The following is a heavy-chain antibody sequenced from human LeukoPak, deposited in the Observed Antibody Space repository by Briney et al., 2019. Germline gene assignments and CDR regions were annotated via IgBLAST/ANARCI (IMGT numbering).Heavy chain of an antibody. V-gene: IGHV1-18*01. J-gene: IGHJ3*02. CDR3: ARATGTWGHDGFDI. CDR1: GYTFMSQG. Sequence: AAVKVSCKAYGYTFMSQGISGVRQAPGQGLEGMGWISGSSSNTNYAQRLQGRVTMTTDTSTTTAYMELRSLRSDDTAVYYCARATGTWGHDGFDIWGQGTMVTVSS. CDR2: ISGSSSNT. D-gene: IGHD3-16*01.